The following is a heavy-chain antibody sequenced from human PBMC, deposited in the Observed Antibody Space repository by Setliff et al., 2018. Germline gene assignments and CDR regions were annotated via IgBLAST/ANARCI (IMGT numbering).Heavy chain of an antibody. CDR3: ARAHCIGGYCYYGYFQY. V-gene: IGHV1-46*01. D-gene: IGHD2-21*02. J-gene: IGHJ1*01. CDR2: INPSGGYT. CDR1: GYTFTNNY. Sequence: GASVKVSCKASGYTFTNNYIHWVRQAPGQGLEWLGLINPSGGYTNYAQKFQDRITLTRDTPTNTLYMELGSLRSEDTAVYFCARAHCIGGYCYYGYFQYWGQVTLVTVSS.